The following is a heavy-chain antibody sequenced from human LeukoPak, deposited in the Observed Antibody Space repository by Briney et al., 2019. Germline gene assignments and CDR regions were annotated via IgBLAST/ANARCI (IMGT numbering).Heavy chain of an antibody. CDR1: GFTFSSYA. CDR2: ISGSGGST. D-gene: IGHD6-19*01. J-gene: IGHJ4*02. V-gene: IGHV3-23*01. CDR3: AKGVTGVAGRHYFDY. Sequence: GGSLRLSCAASGFTFSSYAMSWVRQAPGKGLEWVSAISGSGGSTYYADSVKGRFAISRDNSKNTLDLQMNSLRAEDTAVYYCAKGVTGVAGRHYFDYWGQGTLVTVSS.